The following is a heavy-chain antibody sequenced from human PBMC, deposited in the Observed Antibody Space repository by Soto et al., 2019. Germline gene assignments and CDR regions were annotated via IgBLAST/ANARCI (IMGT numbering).Heavy chain of an antibody. D-gene: IGHD5-18*01. Sequence: EVQLVESGGGLVQPGGSLRLSCAASGFTFSSHEMNWVRQAPGKGLEWVSYVDSDGTTIYYADSVRGRFTISRDNAKNSLYLQMSSLRAEDTAVYYCAQGNRYRALSPSYYYYGMDVWGQGTTVTVSS. CDR2: VDSDGTTI. V-gene: IGHV3-48*03. CDR3: AQGNRYRALSPSYYYYGMDV. CDR1: GFTFSSHE. J-gene: IGHJ6*02.